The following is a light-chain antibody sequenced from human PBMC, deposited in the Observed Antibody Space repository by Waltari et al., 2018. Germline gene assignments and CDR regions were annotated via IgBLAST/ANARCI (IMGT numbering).Light chain of an antibody. Sequence: EIVLTQSPATLSLSPGERATLSCRASQGVSSSLAWYQQKPGQAPRLLIYDASNRATGIPARFSGSGSGTDFTLTISSLQAEDVALYYCQQYYSPPLTFGQGTKVEIK. CDR2: DAS. CDR1: QGVSSS. V-gene: IGKV3D-11*01. J-gene: IGKJ1*01. CDR3: QQYYSPPLT.